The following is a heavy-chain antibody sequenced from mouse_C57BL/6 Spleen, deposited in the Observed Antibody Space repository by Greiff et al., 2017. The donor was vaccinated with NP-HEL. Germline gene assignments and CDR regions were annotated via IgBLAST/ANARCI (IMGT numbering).Heavy chain of an antibody. Sequence: VQLQQPGAELVKPGASVKLSCKASGYTFTSYWMHWVKQRPGRGLEWIGRIDTNSGGTKYNEKLKSKATLTVDKPSSTAYMQLSSLTSEDSAVYYCARWLPPYFDVWGTGTTVTVSS. CDR2: IDTNSGGT. V-gene: IGHV1-72*01. J-gene: IGHJ1*03. CDR1: GYTFTSYW. CDR3: ARWLPPYFDV. D-gene: IGHD2-2*01.